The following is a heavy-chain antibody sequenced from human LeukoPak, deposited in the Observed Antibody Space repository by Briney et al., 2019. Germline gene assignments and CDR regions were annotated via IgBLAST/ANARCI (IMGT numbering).Heavy chain of an antibody. CDR1: GGSISSGGYY. CDR2: IYYSGST. D-gene: IGHD1-1*01. V-gene: IGHV4-31*03. Sequence: TLSLTCTVSGGSISSGGYYWSWIRQHPGKGLEWIGYIYYSGSTYYNPSLKSRVTISVDTSKNQFSLKLSSVTAADTAVYYCARGSTGRTYYFDYWGQGTLVTVSS. J-gene: IGHJ4*02. CDR3: ARGSTGRTYYFDY.